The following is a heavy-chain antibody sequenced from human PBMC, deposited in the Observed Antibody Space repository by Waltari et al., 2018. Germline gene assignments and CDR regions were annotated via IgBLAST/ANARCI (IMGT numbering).Heavy chain of an antibody. V-gene: IGHV3-23*01. D-gene: IGHD1-26*01. CDR3: AKGLTGELLLDY. CDR2: SSGSGGST. Sequence: EVQLLESGGGLVQPGGSLRLSCAASGFTFSSYAMSWVRQAPGKGLEWVSVSSGSGGSTYYADSVKGRFTISRDNSKNTLYLQMNSLRAEDTAVYYCAKGLTGELLLDYWGQGTLVTVSS. CDR1: GFTFSSYA. J-gene: IGHJ4*02.